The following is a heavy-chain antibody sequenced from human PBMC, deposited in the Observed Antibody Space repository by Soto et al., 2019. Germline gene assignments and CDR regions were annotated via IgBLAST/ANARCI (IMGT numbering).Heavy chain of an antibody. J-gene: IGHJ5*02. V-gene: IGHV4-39*01. D-gene: IGHD6-19*01. Sequence: PSETLSLTCPVSGCSISSTSYYWGWTRQPPGKGLEWIGSIYYSGSTYYNTSLKTRVTISVDTSKNQFSLKLSSVTAAATAVYYCARHRLGVAVTATGWFDPWGQGTLVTVSS. CDR1: GCSISSTSYY. CDR2: IYYSGST. CDR3: ARHRLGVAVTATGWFDP.